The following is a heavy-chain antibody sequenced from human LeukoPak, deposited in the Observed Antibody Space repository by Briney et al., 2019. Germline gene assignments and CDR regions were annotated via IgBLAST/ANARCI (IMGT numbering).Heavy chain of an antibody. CDR2: IYYSGST. CDR3: ARGNDILTGYFVDY. V-gene: IGHV4-59*01. D-gene: IGHD3-9*01. Sequence: SETLSLTCTVSGGSISSYYWSWIRQPPGKGLEWIGYIYYSGSTNYNPSLKSRVTISVDTSKNQFSLKLSSVTAADTAVYYCARGNDILTGYFVDYWGQGTLVTVSS. J-gene: IGHJ4*02. CDR1: GGSISSYY.